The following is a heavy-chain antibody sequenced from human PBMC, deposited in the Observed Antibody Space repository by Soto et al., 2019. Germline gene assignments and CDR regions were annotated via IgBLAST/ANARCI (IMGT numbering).Heavy chain of an antibody. CDR2: IIPIFGTA. CDR1: GGTFSSYA. CDR3: ARDNDILTGYYRATGWFDP. D-gene: IGHD3-9*01. Sequence: QVQLVQSGAEVKKPGSSVKVSCKASGGTFSSYAISWVRQAPGQGLEWMGGIIPIFGTANYAQKFQGRVTLPADESTSTAYMELGSLRSEDTAVYYCARDNDILTGYYRATGWFDPWGQGSLVTVSS. V-gene: IGHV1-69*12. J-gene: IGHJ5*02.